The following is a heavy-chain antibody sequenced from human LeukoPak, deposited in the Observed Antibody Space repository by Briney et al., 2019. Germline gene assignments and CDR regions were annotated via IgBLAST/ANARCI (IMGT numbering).Heavy chain of an antibody. CDR1: GVSSSNAW. J-gene: IGHJ4*02. V-gene: IGHV3-15*01. D-gene: IGHD4-11*01. CDR3: TTDGYSNWQEFDY. Sequence: RGSLRLSCAPSGVSSSNAWMSWGRHAPGEGLEWVGRVKSKTAGGTPDYAAAGKGRFTSSKADSKNTLYMQMNSVKTEDSDLYYCTTDGYSNWQEFDYWGQGTLVTVSS. CDR2: VKSKTAGGTP.